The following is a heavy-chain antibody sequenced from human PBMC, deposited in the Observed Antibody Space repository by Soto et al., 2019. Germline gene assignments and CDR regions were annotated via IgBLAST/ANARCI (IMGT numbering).Heavy chain of an antibody. Sequence: QVQLVQSGAEVKKPGASVKVSCKASGYTFSSYDINWVRQATGQGLECMGWMNPNSGNTAYEQKFQGRVTMTRNTSITTAYMELSSLRSEDTAVYYCARERSGSYDYWGQGTLVTVSS. CDR1: GYTFSSYD. CDR3: ARERSGSYDY. CDR2: MNPNSGNT. D-gene: IGHD1-26*01. V-gene: IGHV1-8*01. J-gene: IGHJ4*02.